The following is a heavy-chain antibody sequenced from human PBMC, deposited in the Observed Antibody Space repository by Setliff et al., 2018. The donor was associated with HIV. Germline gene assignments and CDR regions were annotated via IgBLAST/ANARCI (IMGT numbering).Heavy chain of an antibody. Sequence: SETLSLTCTVSGGSLSSGYDYWTWIRQPAGKGLEWIGHIYSAGSTNYNPTLTSRVTMSVDMSKNQFSLKLRSVTAADMAVYYCVREYSGVYPDFSFYLDVWGKGTTVTSP. V-gene: IGHV4-61*09. CDR1: GGSLSSGYDY. CDR3: VREYSGVYPDFSFYLDV. CDR2: IYSAGST. J-gene: IGHJ6*03. D-gene: IGHD5-12*01.